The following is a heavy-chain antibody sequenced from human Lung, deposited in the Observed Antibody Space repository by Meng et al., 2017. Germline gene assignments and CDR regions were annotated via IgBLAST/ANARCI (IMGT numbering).Heavy chain of an antibody. V-gene: IGHV4-34*01. D-gene: IGHD4-11*01. J-gene: IGHJ4*02. Sequence: QVQPQQWGARLLKPSETLSLAFVVSGGSFSDYYWSWIRRPPGKGLEWIGEINHSGSTNYNPSLESRATISVDTSQNNLSLKLSSVTAADSAVYYCARGPTTMAHDFDYWGQGTLVTASS. CDR3: ARGPTTMAHDFDY. CDR1: GGSFSDYY. CDR2: INHSGST.